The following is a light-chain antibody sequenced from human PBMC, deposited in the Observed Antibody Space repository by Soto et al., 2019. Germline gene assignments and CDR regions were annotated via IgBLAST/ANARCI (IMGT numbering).Light chain of an antibody. CDR2: EVS. CDR3: SSYTSSSTYV. V-gene: IGLV2-14*01. Sequence: QSALTQPASVSGSPGHSITISCTGTSSDVGGYTYVSWYQHHPGKAPKLMIYEVSNRPSGVSNRFSGSKSGNTASLTISGLQAEDEADYYCSSYTSSSTYVFGTGTKVTVL. CDR1: SSDVGGYTY. J-gene: IGLJ1*01.